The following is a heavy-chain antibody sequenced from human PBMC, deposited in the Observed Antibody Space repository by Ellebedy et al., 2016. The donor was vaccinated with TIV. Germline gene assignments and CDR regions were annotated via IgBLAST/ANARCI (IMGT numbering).Heavy chain of an antibody. Sequence: ASVTVSCKASAYTFTRYDINWVRQATGQGLEWMGWMNPNSGNTGYAQKFQGRVTMTRNTSISTAYMELSSLRSEDTAVYYCARGRGYSGYGTDYWGQGTLVTVSS. D-gene: IGHD5-12*01. CDR2: MNPNSGNT. J-gene: IGHJ4*02. CDR3: ARGRGYSGYGTDY. V-gene: IGHV1-8*01. CDR1: AYTFTRYD.